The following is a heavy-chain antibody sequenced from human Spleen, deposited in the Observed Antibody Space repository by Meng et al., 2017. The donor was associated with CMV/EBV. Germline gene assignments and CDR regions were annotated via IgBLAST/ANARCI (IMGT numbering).Heavy chain of an antibody. Sequence: EVQLLESGGGWVQPGGSLRFSCAASGFTFSSFAMSWVRQAPGKGLEWVSAISGSGGSTYYADSVKGRFTISRDNSKNTLYLQMNSLRAEDTAVYYCAREGYPARGWFDPWGQGTLVTVSS. J-gene: IGHJ5*02. CDR2: ISGSGGST. D-gene: IGHD6-13*01. CDR1: GFTFSSFA. V-gene: IGHV3-23*01. CDR3: AREGYPARGWFDP.